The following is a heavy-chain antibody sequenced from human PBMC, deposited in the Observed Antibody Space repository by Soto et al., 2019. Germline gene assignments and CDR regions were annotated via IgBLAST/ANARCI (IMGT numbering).Heavy chain of an antibody. D-gene: IGHD3-10*01. CDR1: GFTFSSYG. Sequence: QVQLVESGGGVVQPGRSLRLSCAASGFTFSSYGMHWVRQAPGKGLEWVAVISYDGSNKYYADSVKGRFTISRDNSKNTLYLQMNSLRAEDTAVYYCAKRGIWFGELWYYFDYWGQGTLVTVSS. J-gene: IGHJ4*02. V-gene: IGHV3-30*18. CDR2: ISYDGSNK. CDR3: AKRGIWFGELWYYFDY.